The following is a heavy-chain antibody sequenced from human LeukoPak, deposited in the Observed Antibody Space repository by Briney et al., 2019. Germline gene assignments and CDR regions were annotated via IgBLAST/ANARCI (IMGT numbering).Heavy chain of an antibody. Sequence: ASVKVSCKASGYTFTGYYMHWVRQAPGQGLGWMGWINPNSGGTNYAQKFQGRVTMTRDTSISTAYMELSRLRSDDTAVYYCARGHYYGSGSYTYPQYYYYYMDVWGKGTTVTISS. V-gene: IGHV1-2*02. CDR3: ARGHYYGSGSYTYPQYYYYYMDV. CDR2: INPNSGGT. CDR1: GYTFTGYY. D-gene: IGHD3-10*01. J-gene: IGHJ6*03.